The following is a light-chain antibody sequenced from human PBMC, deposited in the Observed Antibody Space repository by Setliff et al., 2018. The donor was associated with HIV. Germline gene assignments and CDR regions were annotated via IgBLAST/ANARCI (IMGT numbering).Light chain of an antibody. J-gene: IGLJ1*01. Sequence: ALTQPASVSGSPGQSITISCTGTSSDVGGYSYVSWYQQHPGKAPKLIIYEVRNRPSGVSNRFSGSKSGNTASLTISGLRAEDEADYYCSSYASTNTLPFGTGTK. CDR3: SSYASTNTLP. CDR1: SSDVGGYSY. V-gene: IGLV2-14*03. CDR2: EVR.